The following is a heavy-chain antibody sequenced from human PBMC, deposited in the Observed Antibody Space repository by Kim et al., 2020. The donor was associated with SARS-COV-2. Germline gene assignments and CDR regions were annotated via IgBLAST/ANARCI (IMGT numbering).Heavy chain of an antibody. CDR2: ISSSSSTI. Sequence: GGSLRLSCAASGFTFSSYSMNWVRQAPGKGLEWVSYISSSSSTIYYADSVKGRFTISRDNAKNSLYLQMNSLRAEDTAVYYCARDLTHYAPYFDYWGQGTLVTVSS. V-gene: IGHV3-48*04. CDR1: GFTFSSYS. CDR3: ARDLTHYAPYFDY. J-gene: IGHJ4*02. D-gene: IGHD3-16*01.